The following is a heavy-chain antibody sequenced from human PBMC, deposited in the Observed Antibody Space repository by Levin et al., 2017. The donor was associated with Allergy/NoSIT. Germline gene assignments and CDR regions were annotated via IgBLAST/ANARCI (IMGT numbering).Heavy chain of an antibody. V-gene: IGHV3-21*01. Sequence: PGGPLRLSCAASGFTFSSYSMNWVRQAPGKGLEWVSSISSSSSYIYSADSVKGRFTISRDNAKNSLYLQMNSLRAEDTAVYYCARALAGATGDYWGQGTLVTVSS. J-gene: IGHJ4*02. CDR1: GFTFSSYS. D-gene: IGHD1-26*01. CDR2: ISSSSSYI. CDR3: ARALAGATGDY.